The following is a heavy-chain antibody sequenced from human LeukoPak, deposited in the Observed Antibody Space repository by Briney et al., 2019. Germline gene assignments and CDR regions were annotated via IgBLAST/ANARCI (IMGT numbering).Heavy chain of an antibody. V-gene: IGHV4-4*07. D-gene: IGHD3-22*01. CDR3: ARADYYYDSSGYTYLFDY. J-gene: IGHJ4*02. Sequence: SETLSLTCTVSGGSISSYYWSWIRQPAGKGLEWIGRIYTSGSTNYNPSLRSRVTISVDTSKNQFSLNLSSVTAADTAVYYCARADYYYDSSGYTYLFDYWGQGILVTVSS. CDR1: GGSISSYY. CDR2: IYTSGST.